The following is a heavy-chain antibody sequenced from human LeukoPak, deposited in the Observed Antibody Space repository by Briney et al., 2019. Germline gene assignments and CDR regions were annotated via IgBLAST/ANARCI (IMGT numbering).Heavy chain of an antibody. CDR1: GGSISSGSYY. D-gene: IGHD3-10*01. V-gene: IGHV4-61*02. CDR3: ARDLWFGAGRTFDI. Sequence: SQTLSLTCTVSGGSISSGSYYRNWIRQPAGKGLEWIGRIYTSGSTNYNPSLKSRVTISVDTSKNQFSLKLSSVTAADTAVYYCARDLWFGAGRTFDIWGQGTMVTVSS. J-gene: IGHJ3*02. CDR2: IYTSGST.